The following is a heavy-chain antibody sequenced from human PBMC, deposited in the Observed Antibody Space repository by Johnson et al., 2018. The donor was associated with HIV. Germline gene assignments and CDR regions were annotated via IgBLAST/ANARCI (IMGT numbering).Heavy chain of an antibody. CDR2: IYSGGST. CDR3: ARACREGYTCDAFDI. V-gene: IGHV3-66*01. D-gene: IGHD5-24*01. Sequence: VQLVESGGGVVQPGRSLRLSCAASGFTFSSYAMHWVRQAPGKGLEWVAVIYSGGSTYYADSVKGRFTISRDNSKNTLHLQMNSLRGEDTAVYYCARACREGYTCDAFDIWGQGTMVTVSS. CDR1: GFTFSSYA. J-gene: IGHJ3*02.